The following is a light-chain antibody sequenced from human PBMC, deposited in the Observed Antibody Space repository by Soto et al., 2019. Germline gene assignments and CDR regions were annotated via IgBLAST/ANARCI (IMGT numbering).Light chain of an antibody. CDR2: DAS. Sequence: IQMTQSPSSLSASVGDRVTMTCRASRSISTYLSWYQKKPGKAPNLLIYDASSLQSGVPSRFSGSGSGTEFTLSISSLQPEDFATYYCQQLYNYPITFGQGTRLEI. V-gene: IGKV1-17*01. CDR3: QQLYNYPIT. CDR1: RSISTY. J-gene: IGKJ5*01.